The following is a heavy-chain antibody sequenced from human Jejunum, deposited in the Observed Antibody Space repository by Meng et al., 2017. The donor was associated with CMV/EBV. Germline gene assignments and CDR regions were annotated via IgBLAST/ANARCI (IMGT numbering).Heavy chain of an antibody. CDR1: GFSFSTAW. J-gene: IGHJ4*02. D-gene: IGHD3-16*01. V-gene: IGHV3-15*01. CDR3: ANLGPTPYFDS. Sequence: EGEVVESVGGLVKPGGSLRISCAAYGFSFSTAWLSWVSQAPGKGLEWVGRIRSKTDGGTVDYAAPVKGRFTISRDDSKTTLYLEMISLNTEDTGVYYCANLGPTPYFDSWGQGTLVTVSS. CDR2: IRSKTDGGTV.